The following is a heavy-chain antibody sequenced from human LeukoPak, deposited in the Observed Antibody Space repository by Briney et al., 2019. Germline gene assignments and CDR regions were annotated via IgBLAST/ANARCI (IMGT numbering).Heavy chain of an antibody. CDR3: AKYTAKPPRRNFDT. CDR2: ISENGGYT. D-gene: IGHD2-2*02. J-gene: IGHJ4*02. Sequence: GGSLRLSCAASGFTFNNYPMSWVRQAPGKGLEWVSSISENGGYTYYADSVKGRFTISRDNSNNTVSLQMNSLRAEDTAVYYCAKYTAKPPRRNFDTWGEETLVTVSS. CDR1: GFTFNNYP. V-gene: IGHV3-23*01.